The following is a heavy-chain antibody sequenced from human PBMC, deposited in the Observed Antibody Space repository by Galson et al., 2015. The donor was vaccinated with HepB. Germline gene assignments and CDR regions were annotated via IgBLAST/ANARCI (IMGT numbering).Heavy chain of an antibody. CDR1: GFSLSTSGVG. J-gene: IGHJ4*02. CDR2: IYWNDDK. D-gene: IGHD1-26*01. CDR3: AHRRGGSYYSY. Sequence: PALVKPTQALTLTCTFSGFSLSTSGVGVGWIRQPPGKALEWLALIYWNDDKRYSPSLKSRLTTTKDTSKNQVVLTMTNMDPVDTATYYCAHRRGGSYYSYWGQGTLVTVSS. V-gene: IGHV2-5*01.